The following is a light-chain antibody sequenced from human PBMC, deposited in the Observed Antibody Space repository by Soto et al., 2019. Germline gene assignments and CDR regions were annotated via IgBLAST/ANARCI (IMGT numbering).Light chain of an antibody. Sequence: QSALTQPPSASGSPGQSVTISCTGTSSDVGAYNYVSWYQQHPGRAPRLLIYEVSERPSGVPARFSGSRSGNTASLTVSGLQAEDEADYYCSSYAGNNVWVFGGGTKVTVL. V-gene: IGLV2-8*01. CDR3: SSYAGNNVWV. CDR1: SSDVGAYNY. J-gene: IGLJ3*02. CDR2: EVS.